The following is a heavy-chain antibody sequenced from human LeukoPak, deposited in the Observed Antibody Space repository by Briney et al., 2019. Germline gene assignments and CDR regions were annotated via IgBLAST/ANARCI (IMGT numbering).Heavy chain of an antibody. CDR3: ASRISSGNYFFDY. V-gene: IGHV3-74*01. CDR1: GFTFSNYW. Sequence: GGSLRLSCAASGFTFSNYWMFWVRQVPGKGLVWVSRINTDGSSTTYADSVKGRFTISRDNAKNTLYLQMNSLRAEDTAVYYCASRISSGNYFFDYWGQGTLVTVSS. CDR2: INTDGSST. D-gene: IGHD1-26*01. J-gene: IGHJ4*02.